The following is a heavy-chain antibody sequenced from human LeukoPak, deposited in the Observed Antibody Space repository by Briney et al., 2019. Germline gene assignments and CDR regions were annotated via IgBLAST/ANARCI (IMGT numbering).Heavy chain of an antibody. V-gene: IGHV3-33*08. D-gene: IGHD6-19*01. CDR1: GFTFSTYG. J-gene: IGHJ1*01. Sequence: GGSLRLSCAGSGFTFSTYGMHWVRQAPGKGLEWVAVIWSDGSIKYYADSVKGRFTISRDNSRNTLYLQMNSLRAEDTAVYYCARGPIAVAGTPSIYQHWGQGTLVTVSS. CDR3: ARGPIAVAGTPSIYQH. CDR2: IWSDGSIK.